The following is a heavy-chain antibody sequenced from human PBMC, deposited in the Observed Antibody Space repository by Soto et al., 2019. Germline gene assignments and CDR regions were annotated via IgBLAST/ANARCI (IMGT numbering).Heavy chain of an antibody. J-gene: IGHJ4*02. D-gene: IGHD3-9*01. Sequence: SETLSLTCTVSGGSISSGGYYWSWIRQHPGKGLEWIGYTYYSGSTYYNPSLKSRVTILVDTSKNQLSLKLSSVTAADTAVYYCARRYGYYFDYWGQGTRVTVSS. CDR3: ARRYGYYFDY. CDR2: TYYSGST. CDR1: GGSISSGGYY. V-gene: IGHV4-31*03.